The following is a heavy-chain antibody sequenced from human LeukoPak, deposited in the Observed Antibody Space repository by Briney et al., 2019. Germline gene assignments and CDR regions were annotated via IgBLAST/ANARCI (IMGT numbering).Heavy chain of an antibody. D-gene: IGHD2-2*02. CDR1: GGSISSGGYY. CDR3: ARGGCSSTSCYMVDWFDP. Sequence: SETLSLTCSVSGGSISSGGYYWSWIRQHPGEGLEWIGYIYYSGSTSYNPSLKSRVSISVDTSKNQFSLKLSSVTAADTAVYYCARGGCSSTSCYMVDWFDPWGQGTLVTVSS. CDR2: IYYSGST. V-gene: IGHV4-31*02. J-gene: IGHJ5*02.